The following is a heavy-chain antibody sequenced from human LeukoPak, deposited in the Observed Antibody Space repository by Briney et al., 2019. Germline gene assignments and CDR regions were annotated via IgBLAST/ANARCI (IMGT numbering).Heavy chain of an antibody. CDR1: GFTYRDYS. CDR2: MSSRGTYI. V-gene: IGHV3-21*01. J-gene: IGHJ4*02. D-gene: IGHD3-10*01. Sequence: GGSQRLSCAASGFTYRDYSMNWVRHVPGKGLEWISSMSSRGTYIYYADAVKGRFTISRDNTQSSVFLQMNSLRVDDTAIYYCARELSWGFSFDYWGQGTLVTVSS. CDR3: ARELSWGFSFDY.